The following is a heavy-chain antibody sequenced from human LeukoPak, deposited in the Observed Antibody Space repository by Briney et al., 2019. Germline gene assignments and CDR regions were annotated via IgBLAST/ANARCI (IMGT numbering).Heavy chain of an antibody. J-gene: IGHJ4*02. CDR3: ASLGEEGYSFDY. Sequence: SETLSLTCTVSGGSISSYYWSWIRQPPGKGLEWIGYIYYSGSTNYNPSLKSRVTISVDTSKNQFSLKLSSVTAADTAVYYCASLGEEGYSFDYWGQGTLVTVSP. CDR2: IYYSGST. V-gene: IGHV4-59*08. D-gene: IGHD3-10*01. CDR1: GGSISSYY.